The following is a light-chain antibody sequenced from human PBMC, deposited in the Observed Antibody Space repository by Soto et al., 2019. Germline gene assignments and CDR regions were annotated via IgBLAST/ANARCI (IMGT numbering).Light chain of an antibody. CDR1: QSISNW. Sequence: DIQMTQSPSTLSASVGDRVTITCRASQSISNWLAWYQQKPGKAPKLLIYDAFNLESGVPSRFSGSGSGTEFTLTISSLQPGDFAIYYCQQYNSYWTFGQGTKVEIK. CDR2: DAF. CDR3: QQYNSYWT. J-gene: IGKJ1*01. V-gene: IGKV1-5*01.